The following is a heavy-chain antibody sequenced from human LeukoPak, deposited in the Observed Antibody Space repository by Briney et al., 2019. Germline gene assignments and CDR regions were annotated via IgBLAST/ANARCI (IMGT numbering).Heavy chain of an antibody. CDR1: GFTFSSYA. J-gene: IGHJ4*02. Sequence: GRSLRLSCAASGFTFSSYAMHWVRQAPGKGLEWVAVISYDGSNKYYADSVKGRFTISRDNSKNTLYLQMNSLRAEDTAVYYCAREGAADRTFDYWGQGTLVTVSS. CDR2: ISYDGSNK. CDR3: AREGAADRTFDY. D-gene: IGHD6-13*01. V-gene: IGHV3-30-3*01.